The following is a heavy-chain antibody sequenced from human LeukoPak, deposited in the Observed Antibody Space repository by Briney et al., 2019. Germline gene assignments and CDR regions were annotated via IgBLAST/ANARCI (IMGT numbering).Heavy chain of an antibody. CDR3: AREPEHDYGDY. J-gene: IGHJ4*02. V-gene: IGHV3-30-3*01. CDR2: ISYDGSNK. D-gene: IGHD1/OR15-1a*01. CDR1: GFTFSSYA. Sequence: QSGGSLRLSCAASGFTFSSYAMHWVRQAPGKGLEWVAVISYDGSNKYYADSVKGRFTISRDNSKNTLYLQMNSLRAEDTAVYCCAREPEHDYGDYWGQGTLVTVSS.